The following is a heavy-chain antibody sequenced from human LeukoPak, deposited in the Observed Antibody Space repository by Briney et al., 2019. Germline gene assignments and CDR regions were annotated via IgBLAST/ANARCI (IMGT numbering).Heavy chain of an antibody. J-gene: IGHJ4*02. V-gene: IGHV3-7*03. CDR2: IKQDGSEK. D-gene: IGHD5-24*01. CDR1: GFTFSSYW. Sequence: GGSLRLSCAASGFTFSSYWMSWVRQAPGEGLEWVANIKQDGSEKFYVDSVKGRFTISRDNTKNSLYLQMNSLRAEDTAVYYCARSPDGFDYWGQGTLVTVSS. CDR3: ARSPDGFDY.